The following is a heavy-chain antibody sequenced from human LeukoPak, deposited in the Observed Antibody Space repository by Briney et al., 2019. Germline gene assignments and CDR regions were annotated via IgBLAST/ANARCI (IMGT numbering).Heavy chain of an antibody. J-gene: IGHJ4*02. CDR1: GYSFTSYW. D-gene: IGHD6-13*01. CDR2: IYPGDSDT. V-gene: IGHV5-51*01. CDR3: ARHKREYSSSWYYFDY. Sequence: GESLKISCKGSGYSFTSYWIGWVRQMPGKGLEWMGIIYPGDSDTRYSPSFQGQVTISADKSISTAYLQWSSLKASDTAMYYCARHKREYSSSWYYFDYWGQGTLVTVSS.